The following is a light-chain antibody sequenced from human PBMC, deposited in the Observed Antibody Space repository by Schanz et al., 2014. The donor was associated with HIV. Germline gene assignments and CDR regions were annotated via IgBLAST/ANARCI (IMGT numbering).Light chain of an antibody. J-gene: IGLJ2*01. CDR3: ASYAGSNNLV. CDR2: DVT. Sequence: QSALTQPASMSGSPGQSITISCTGTSGDIGPYDYLSWHQQPPGQAPKLLIYDVTDRPSGISNRFSGSKSGYTASLTVSGLQAEDEADYYCASYAGSNNLVFGGGTKLTVL. CDR1: SGDIGPYDY. V-gene: IGLV2-14*03.